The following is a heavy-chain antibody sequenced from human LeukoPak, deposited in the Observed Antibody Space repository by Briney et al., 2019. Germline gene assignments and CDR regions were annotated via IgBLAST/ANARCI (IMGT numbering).Heavy chain of an antibody. D-gene: IGHD2-2*01. CDR1: GYTFTGYY. CDR2: INPNSGGT. J-gene: IGHJ6*03. CDR3: ARWGPAAIDYYYYYMDV. Sequence: ASVKVSCKASGYTFTGYYMHWVRQAPGQGLEWMGWINPNSGGTNYAQKFQGRVTMTRDTSISTAYMELSSLRSEDTAVYYCARWGPAAIDYYYYYMDVWGKGTTVTVSS. V-gene: IGHV1-2*02.